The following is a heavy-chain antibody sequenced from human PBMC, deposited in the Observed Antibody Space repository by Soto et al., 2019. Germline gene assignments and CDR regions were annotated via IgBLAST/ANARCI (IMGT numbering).Heavy chain of an antibody. CDR2: ISGSGGAS. V-gene: IGHV3-23*01. Sequence: GGSLRLSCAASGFTFSSYSMSWVRQAPGKGLEWVSAISGSGGASYYADSVKGRFTISRDNSKNTVYLQMNSLRAEDTAVYFCANAYCCSTSCRPEYLQHWGQGTLVTVSS. CDR3: ANAYCCSTSCRPEYLQH. D-gene: IGHD2-2*01. J-gene: IGHJ1*01. CDR1: GFTFSSYS.